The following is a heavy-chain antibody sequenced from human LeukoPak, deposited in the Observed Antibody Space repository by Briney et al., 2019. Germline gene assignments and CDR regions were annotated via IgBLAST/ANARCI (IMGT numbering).Heavy chain of an antibody. Sequence: ASVKVSCKVSGYTLTELSMHRVRQAPGKGLEWMGGFDPEDGETIYAQKFQGRVTMTEDTSTDTAYMELSSLRSEDTAVYYCATVRGSIAVAGTFGWFDPWGQGTLVTVSS. CDR3: ATVRGSIAVAGTFGWFDP. CDR2: FDPEDGET. V-gene: IGHV1-24*01. J-gene: IGHJ5*02. D-gene: IGHD6-19*01. CDR1: GYTLTELS.